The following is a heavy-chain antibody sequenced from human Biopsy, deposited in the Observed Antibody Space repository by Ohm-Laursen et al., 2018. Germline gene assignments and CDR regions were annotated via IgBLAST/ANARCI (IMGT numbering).Heavy chain of an antibody. CDR2: ITVSADTT. J-gene: IGHJ3*02. CDR3: AKGRVGNSGSLDI. V-gene: IGHV3-23*01. Sequence: SLRLSCAASGFTFGSYAMNWVRQAPGKGLEWVSAITVSADTTYYAYYVRGRFTVSRDNSQNTLYLQMNSLRAEDTAIYYCAKGRVGNSGSLDIWGHGTMVTVSS. CDR1: GFTFGSYA. D-gene: IGHD1-1*01.